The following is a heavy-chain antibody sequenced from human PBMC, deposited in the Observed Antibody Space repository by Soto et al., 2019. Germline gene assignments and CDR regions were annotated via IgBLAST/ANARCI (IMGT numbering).Heavy chain of an antibody. D-gene: IGHD3-22*01. CDR3: AGDPNSHYNDSHAYSYP. J-gene: IGHJ5*02. Sequence: QVQLVQSGAEVKKPGSSVKVSCKASGGTFSTYTITWVRQAPGQGLVWMGRIIPIIGITNYAQKFQGRVTITADKFTGTAYMELTRLRSDDTAVYYCAGDPNSHYNDSHAYSYPWGQGTLVTVSS. V-gene: IGHV1-69*08. CDR2: IIPIIGIT. CDR1: GGTFSTYT.